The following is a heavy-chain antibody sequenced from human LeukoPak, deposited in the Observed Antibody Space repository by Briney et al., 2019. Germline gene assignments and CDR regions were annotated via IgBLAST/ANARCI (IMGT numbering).Heavy chain of an antibody. V-gene: IGHV3-74*01. CDR2: INSDGSST. D-gene: IGHD6-19*01. CDR1: GFTFSSYW. J-gene: IGHJ4*02. Sequence: QPGGSLRLSCAASGFTFSSYWMHWVRQAPGKGLVWVSRINSDGSSTSYADSVKGRFTISRDNAKNTLYLQMNSLRAEDTAVHYCARGGGSSGWPHFDYWGQGTLVTVSS. CDR3: ARGGGSSGWPHFDY.